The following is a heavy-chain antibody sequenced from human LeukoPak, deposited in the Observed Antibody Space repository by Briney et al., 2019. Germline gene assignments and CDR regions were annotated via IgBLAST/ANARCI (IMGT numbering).Heavy chain of an antibody. V-gene: IGHV3-74*01. CDR3: ATVRGSDWYMDY. Sequence: GGSLRLSCAASGNYWMHWVRQAPGKGLVWVSRINSDGSWTSYADSVKGRFTIPKDNAKNTVYLQMKNLRAEDTAVYYCATVRGSDWYMDYWGQGTLVTVSS. CDR2: INSDGSWT. CDR1: GNYW. D-gene: IGHD6-19*01. J-gene: IGHJ4*02.